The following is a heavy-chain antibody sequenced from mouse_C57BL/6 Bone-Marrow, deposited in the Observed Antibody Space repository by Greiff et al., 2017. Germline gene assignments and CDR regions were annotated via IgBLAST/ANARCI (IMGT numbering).Heavy chain of an antibody. V-gene: IGHV1-64*01. J-gene: IGHJ1*03. CDR3: ARLYYGSSYDWYFDD. CDR2: IPPNRGST. Sequence: QVQLQQPGAELVKPGASVKLSCKASGYTFTSYWMHWVTQRPGQGLEWIGMIPPNRGSTNYNEKFKSKATLTVDKSSSTAYMQLSSLTSEDSAVYDCARLYYGSSYDWYFDDWGTGTTVTGSS. D-gene: IGHD1-1*01. CDR1: GYTFTSYW.